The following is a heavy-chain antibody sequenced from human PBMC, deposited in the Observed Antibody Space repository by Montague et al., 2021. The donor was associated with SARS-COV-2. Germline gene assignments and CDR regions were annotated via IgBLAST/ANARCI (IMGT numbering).Heavy chain of an antibody. V-gene: IGHV4-39*01. D-gene: IGHD3-16*02. CDR1: GASRSTKNYY. CDR2: ISYSATS. J-gene: IGHJ4*02. CDR3: ARLGITLGGVIVIRYYFDF. Sequence: SETLSLTCTFSGASRSTKNYYWGWIRQPPGKGLEWIGSISYSATSYSNPSLESRVTMSVDTSRNQLSLNLSSVTVADTAVYYCARLGITLGGVIVIRYYFDFWGQGTLVTVSS.